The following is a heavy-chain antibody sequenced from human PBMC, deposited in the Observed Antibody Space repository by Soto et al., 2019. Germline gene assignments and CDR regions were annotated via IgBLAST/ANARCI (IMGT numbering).Heavy chain of an antibody. J-gene: IGHJ6*03. CDR2: IKQDGSEK. V-gene: IGHV3-7*01. CDR1: GFTFSSYW. Sequence: GGSLRLSCAASGFTFSSYWMSWVRQAPGKGLEWVANIKQDGSEKYYVDSVKGRFTISRDNAKNSLYLQMDSLRAEDTAVYYCARDQSATVTRYYYYYMDVWGKGTTVTVSS. CDR3: ARDQSATVTRYYYYYMDV. D-gene: IGHD4-17*01.